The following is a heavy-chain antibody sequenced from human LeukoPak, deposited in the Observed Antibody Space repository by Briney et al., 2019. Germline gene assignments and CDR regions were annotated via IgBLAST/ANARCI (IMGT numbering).Heavy chain of an antibody. V-gene: IGHV1-18*01. Sequence: ASVKVSCKASGYTFTSYGISWVRQAPGQGLEWMGWMSAYNGNTNYAQKLQGRVTMTTDTSTSTAYMELRSLRSDDTAVYYCARYTAMVTGYYYYGMDVWGQGTTVTVSS. CDR1: GYTFTSYG. D-gene: IGHD5-18*01. CDR2: MSAYNGNT. CDR3: ARYTAMVTGYYYYGMDV. J-gene: IGHJ6*02.